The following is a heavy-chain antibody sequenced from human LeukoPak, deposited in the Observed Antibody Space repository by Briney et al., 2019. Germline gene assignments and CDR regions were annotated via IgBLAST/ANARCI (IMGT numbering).Heavy chain of an antibody. CDR3: ATDGIDAFDI. Sequence: GGSLRLSCAASGFTFSSYWMYWVRQAPGKGLEWVANINQDGSEKYYVDSVKGRFTISRDNAEKSLYLQMNSLRAEDTAVYYRATDGIDAFDIWGQGTMVTVSS. CDR1: GFTFSSYW. CDR2: INQDGSEK. J-gene: IGHJ3*02. V-gene: IGHV3-7*01.